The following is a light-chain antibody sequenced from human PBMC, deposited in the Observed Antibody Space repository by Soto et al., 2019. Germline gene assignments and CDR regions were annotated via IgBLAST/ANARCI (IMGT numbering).Light chain of an antibody. Sequence: DIQMTQSAASLSASVGGSVASTCGAGEYIWRYLNWYQQKPGKAPKLLIYAASSLHSGVPSRFSGSGSGTDFTLTISSLQPEDFATYSCQQTYRTPLTFGGGTKVDIK. CDR2: AAS. CDR1: EYIWRY. CDR3: QQTYRTPLT. J-gene: IGKJ4*01. V-gene: IGKV1-39*01.